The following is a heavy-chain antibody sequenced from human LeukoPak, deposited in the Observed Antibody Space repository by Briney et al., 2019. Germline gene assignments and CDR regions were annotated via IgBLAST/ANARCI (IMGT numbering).Heavy chain of an antibody. J-gene: IGHJ4*02. CDR2: ISAYNGNT. D-gene: IGHD1-7*01. CDR1: GYTFTSYG. CDR3: ARDRLTVAGTTSFDY. V-gene: IGHV1-18*01. Sequence: ALVEVSCKASGYTFTSYGISWVRQAPGQGLEWMGWISAYNGNTNYAQKLQGRVTMTTDTSTSTAYMELRSLRSDDTAVYYCARDRLTVAGTTSFDYWGQGTLVTVSS.